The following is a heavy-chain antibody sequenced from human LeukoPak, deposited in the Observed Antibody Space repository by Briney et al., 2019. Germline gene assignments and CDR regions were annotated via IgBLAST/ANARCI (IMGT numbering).Heavy chain of an antibody. V-gene: IGHV4-59*08. D-gene: IGHD6-6*01. CDR1: GGSISSYY. CDR2: IYYSGST. J-gene: IGHJ4*02. Sequence: SETLSLTCTVSGGSISSYYWSWIRQPPGKGLEWIGYIYYSGSTNYNPSLKSRVTISVDTSKNQFSLKLSSVTAADTAVYYCARHFSSSASVDYWGQGTLVTVSS. CDR3: ARHFSSSASVDY.